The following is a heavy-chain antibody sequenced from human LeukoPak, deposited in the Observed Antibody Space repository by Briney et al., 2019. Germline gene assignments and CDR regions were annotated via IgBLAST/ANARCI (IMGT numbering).Heavy chain of an antibody. CDR1: GYTFTSYY. Sequence: ASVTVSLKASGYTFTSYYLHWLRQPPAQGLEWMGIINPSGGRTSYAQKFQGRVTMTRDTSTSTVYMEQRSLRSEDTAVYYCASSGAAAGQRDYWGQGTLVTVSS. D-gene: IGHD6-13*01. CDR2: INPSGGRT. CDR3: ASSGAAAGQRDY. V-gene: IGHV1-46*01. J-gene: IGHJ4*02.